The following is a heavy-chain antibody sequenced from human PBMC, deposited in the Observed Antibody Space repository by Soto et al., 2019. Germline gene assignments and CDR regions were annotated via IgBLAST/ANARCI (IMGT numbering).Heavy chain of an antibody. V-gene: IGHV3-23*01. Sequence: GGSLRLSCAASGFTFSSYAMSWVRQAPGKGLEWVSAISGSGGSTYYADSVKGRFTISRDNSKNTLYLQMNSLRAEDTAVYYCAKDLRMIVDPGRLGKDVWGQGTTVTVSS. CDR3: AKDLRMIVDPGRLGKDV. CDR1: GFTFSSYA. J-gene: IGHJ6*02. CDR2: ISGSGGST. D-gene: IGHD3-22*01.